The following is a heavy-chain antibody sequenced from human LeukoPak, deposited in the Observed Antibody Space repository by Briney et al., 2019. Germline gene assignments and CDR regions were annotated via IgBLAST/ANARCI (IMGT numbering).Heavy chain of an antibody. D-gene: IGHD4-17*01. J-gene: IGHJ4*02. V-gene: IGHV1-2*02. Sequence: ASVKVSCKASGYTFTGYYMHWVRQAPGQGLEWMGWIYPNSGGTKYAQKFQGRVTMTRDTSISTAYLELSRLRSDDTAVYYCAREHMTRVTLDYWGQGTLVTVSS. CDR3: AREHMTRVTLDY. CDR2: IYPNSGGT. CDR1: GYTFTGYY.